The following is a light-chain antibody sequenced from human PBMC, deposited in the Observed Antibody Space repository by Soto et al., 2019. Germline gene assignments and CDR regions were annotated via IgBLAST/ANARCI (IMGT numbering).Light chain of an antibody. V-gene: IGLV2-8*01. Sequence: QSALTQPPSASGSPGQSITISCTGTSSDVGAYNYVSWYQQHPGKAPKLIIYGVTQRPSGVPDRFSASKFGNTASLAISGLQAEDAADYYCSSYTDGYKIFGGGTKLTVL. CDR3: SSYTDGYKI. CDR2: GVT. J-gene: IGLJ2*01. CDR1: SSDVGAYNY.